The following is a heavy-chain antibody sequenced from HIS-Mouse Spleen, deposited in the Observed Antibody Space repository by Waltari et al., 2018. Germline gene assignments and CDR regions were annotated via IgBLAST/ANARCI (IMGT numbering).Heavy chain of an antibody. CDR2: IYYSGST. V-gene: IGHV4-59*01. CDR3: ARDPYCGGDCYSYFDY. CDR1: GGSISSYY. D-gene: IGHD2-21*02. J-gene: IGHJ4*02. Sequence: GGSISSYYWSWIRQPPGKGLEWIGYIYYSGSTNYNPSLKSRVTISVDTSKNQFSLKLSSVTAADTAVYYCARDPYCGGDCYSYFDYWGQGTLVTVSS.